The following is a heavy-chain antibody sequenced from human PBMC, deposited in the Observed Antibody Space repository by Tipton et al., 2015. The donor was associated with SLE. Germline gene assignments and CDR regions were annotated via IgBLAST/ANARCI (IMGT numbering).Heavy chain of an antibody. J-gene: IGHJ4*02. Sequence: TLSLTCTVSGASISSHYWGWIRQSPGKGLEWIGYIYYSDNTNYTPSLKSRVAISVDTSKNQFSLNLTSVTAADTAVYYCARVVRLLGAAGHFDTWGQGALVTVSS. CDR1: GASISSHY. D-gene: IGHD6-13*01. CDR3: ARVVRLLGAAGHFDT. CDR2: IYYSDNT. V-gene: IGHV4-59*08.